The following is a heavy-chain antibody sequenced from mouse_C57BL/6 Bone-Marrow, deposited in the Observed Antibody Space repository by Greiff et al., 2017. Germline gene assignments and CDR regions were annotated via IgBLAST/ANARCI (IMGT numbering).Heavy chain of an antibody. J-gene: IGHJ2*01. D-gene: IGHD3-2*02. CDR3: ARQKQLRLPYFDY. Sequence: EVMLVESGGDLVKPGGSLKLSCAASGFTFSSYGMSWVRQTPDKRLEWVATISSGGSYPYSPDSVKGRFPFSRDNAKNTLYLQMSRLKSEDTAMDDGARQKQLRLPYFDYWGKGTTRTVSS. CDR1: GFTFSSYG. CDR2: ISSGGSYP. V-gene: IGHV5-6*01.